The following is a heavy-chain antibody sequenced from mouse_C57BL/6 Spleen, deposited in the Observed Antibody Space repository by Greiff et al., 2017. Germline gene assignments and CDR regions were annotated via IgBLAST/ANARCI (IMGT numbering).Heavy chain of an antibody. D-gene: IGHD2-3*01. CDR1: GYTFTSYW. Sequence: QVQLQQPGAELVKPGASVKLSCKASGYTFTSYWMHWVKQRPGQGLEWIGMIHPNSGSTNYNEKFKSKATLTVDKSSSTAYMQLSSLTSEDSAVYYCARSMGWLLYFDYWGQGTTLTVSS. J-gene: IGHJ2*01. CDR2: IHPNSGST. CDR3: ARSMGWLLYFDY. V-gene: IGHV1-64*01.